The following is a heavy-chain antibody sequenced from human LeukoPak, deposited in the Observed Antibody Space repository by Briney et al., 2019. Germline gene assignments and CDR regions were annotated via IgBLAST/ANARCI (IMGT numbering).Heavy chain of an antibody. CDR3: ASGYSSTWYLVLAY. D-gene: IGHD6-13*01. V-gene: IGHV4-39*07. CDR1: GGSISSSSYY. J-gene: IGHJ4*02. Sequence: SETLSLTCTVSGGSISSSSYYWGWIRQPPVKGLEWIGSIYYSGNTYYNPSLKSRVTISVDTSRNQFSLKLSSVTAADTAVYYCASGYSSTWYLVLAYWGQGTLVPVSS. CDR2: IYYSGNT.